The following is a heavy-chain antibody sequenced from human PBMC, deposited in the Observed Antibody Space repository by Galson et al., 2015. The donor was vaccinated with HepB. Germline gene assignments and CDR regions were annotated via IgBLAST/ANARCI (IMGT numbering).Heavy chain of an antibody. V-gene: IGHV3-48*03. CDR2: ISYSGSAI. D-gene: IGHD3-22*01. J-gene: IGHJ3*02. CDR3: ARAAMTVVVRGLNAFDI. CDR1: GFTLSSFE. Sequence: SLRLSCAASGFTLSSFEMSWVRQAPGRGLEWVSYISYSGSAIYYAESVKGRFTISRDNAKNSLYLQVNSLRAEDTAVYYCARAAMTVVVRGLNAFDIWGQGTVITVSS.